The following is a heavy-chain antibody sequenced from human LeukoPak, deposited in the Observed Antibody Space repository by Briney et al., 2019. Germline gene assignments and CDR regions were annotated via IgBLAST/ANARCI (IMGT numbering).Heavy chain of an antibody. V-gene: IGHV4-34*01. CDR2: ITQSGKT. Sequence: SETLSLTCAVYGGSFRNYYWSWVRQPPGKGLEWIGEITQSGKTNYNPSLKSRVAILMDTSKNQFSLMLNSVTAADTAMYYCARGGATPTVFRYWGQGNLVTVSS. CDR1: GGSFRNYY. D-gene: IGHD4-17*01. J-gene: IGHJ4*02. CDR3: ARGGATPTVFRY.